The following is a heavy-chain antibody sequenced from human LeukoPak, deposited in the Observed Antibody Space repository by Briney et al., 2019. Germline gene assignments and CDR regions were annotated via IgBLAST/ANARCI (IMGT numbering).Heavy chain of an antibody. CDR1: GFTFS. CDR2: ISSSSSYI. D-gene: IGHD3-3*01. J-gene: IGHJ3*02. CDR3: ARDGVVTEPAFDI. V-gene: IGHV3-21*01. Sequence: GGSLRLSCTASGFTFSMNWVRQAPGKGLEWVSSISSSSSYIYYADSVKGRFTISRDNAKNSLYLQMNSLRAEDTAVYYCARDGVVTEPAFDIWGQGTMVTVSS.